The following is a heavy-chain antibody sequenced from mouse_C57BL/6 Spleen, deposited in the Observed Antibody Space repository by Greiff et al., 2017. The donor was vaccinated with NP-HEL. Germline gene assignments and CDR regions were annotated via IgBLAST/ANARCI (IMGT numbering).Heavy chain of an antibody. J-gene: IGHJ2*01. CDR3: ARERDYGYYFDY. Sequence: VQLQQSGPELVKPGASVKISCKASGYSFTSYYIHWVKQRPGQGLEWIGWIYPGSGNTKYNEKFKGKATLTADTSSSTAYMQLSSLTSEDSAVYYCARERDYGYYFDYWGQGTTLTVSS. V-gene: IGHV1-66*01. CDR1: GYSFTSYY. D-gene: IGHD2-4*01. CDR2: IYPGSGNT.